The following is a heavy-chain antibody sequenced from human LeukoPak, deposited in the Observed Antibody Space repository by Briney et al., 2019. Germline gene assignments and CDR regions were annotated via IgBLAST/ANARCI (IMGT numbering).Heavy chain of an antibody. D-gene: IGHD1-26*01. V-gene: IGHV4-39*07. J-gene: IGHJ5*02. Sequence: KPSETLSLTCTVSGGSISSSSYYWGWIRQPPGKGLEWIGSIYYSGSTYYNPSLKSRVTISVDTSKNQFSLKLSSVTAADTAVYYCARGLGGGSYYFGWFDPWGQGTLVTVSS. CDR1: GGSISSSSYY. CDR3: ARGLGGGSYYFGWFDP. CDR2: IYYSGST.